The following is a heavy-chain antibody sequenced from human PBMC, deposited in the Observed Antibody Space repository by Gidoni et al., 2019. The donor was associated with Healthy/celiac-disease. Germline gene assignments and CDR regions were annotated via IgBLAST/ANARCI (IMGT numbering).Heavy chain of an antibody. J-gene: IGHJ4*02. CDR1: GFTARSNY. D-gene: IGHD2-15*01. CDR2: IYSGGST. V-gene: IGHV3-53*01. CDR3: ARDQRSGGSCYHDY. Sequence: EVQLVESGGGLIQPGGSLRLACAAFGFTARSNYMSWVRQAPGKGREWVIVIYSGGSTYYADPVKVRFTISRDNSKNTLYLQMNSLRAEDTAVYYCARDQRSGGSCYHDYWGQGTLVTVSS.